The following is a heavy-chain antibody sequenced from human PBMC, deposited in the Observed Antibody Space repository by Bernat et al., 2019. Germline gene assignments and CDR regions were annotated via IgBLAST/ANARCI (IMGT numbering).Heavy chain of an antibody. CDR2: TYYRSKWYN. V-gene: IGHV6-1*01. CDR3: VRQKAGTTEFDP. D-gene: IGHD1-7*01. CDR1: GDTVSSNSAA. Sequence: QVQLQQSGPGLVKPSQTLSLTCAISGDTVSSNSAAWNWIRQSPSRGLEWLGRTYYRSKWYNDYPVSVKSRITINPDTSKNQFSLQLNSVTPEDTVVYFCVRQKAGTTEFDPWGQGTLVTVAS. J-gene: IGHJ5*02.